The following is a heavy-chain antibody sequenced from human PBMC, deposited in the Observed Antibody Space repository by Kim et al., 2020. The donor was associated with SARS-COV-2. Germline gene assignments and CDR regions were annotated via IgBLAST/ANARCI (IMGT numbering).Heavy chain of an antibody. CDR2: ISYDGSNK. V-gene: IGHV3-30*18. D-gene: IGHD3-10*01. CDR1: GFTFSSYG. Sequence: GGSLRLSCAASGFTFSSYGMHWVRQAPGKGLEWVAVISYDGSNKYYADSAKGRFTISRDNSKNTLYLQMNSLRAEDTAVYYCAKGENYYGSGSSPLFDYWGQGTLVTVSS. J-gene: IGHJ4*02. CDR3: AKGENYYGSGSSPLFDY.